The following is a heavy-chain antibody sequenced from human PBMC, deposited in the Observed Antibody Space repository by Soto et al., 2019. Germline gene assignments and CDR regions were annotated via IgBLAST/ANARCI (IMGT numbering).Heavy chain of an antibody. V-gene: IGHV5-51*01. CDR3: AKTDGYEVEY. J-gene: IGHJ4*02. CDR2: IYPGDSDT. Sequence: VESLKISCKGSGYSFVSYWIAWVRQMPGKGLEWMGSIYPGDSDTTYSPSIQGQVTISADKSSTTVYLQRNTLKASDTAMYYCAKTDGYEVEYWGQGTQVTVSS. D-gene: IGHD5-18*01. CDR1: GYSFVSYW.